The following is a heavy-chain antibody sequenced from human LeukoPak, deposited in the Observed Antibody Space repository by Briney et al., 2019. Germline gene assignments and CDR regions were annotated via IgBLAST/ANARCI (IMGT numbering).Heavy chain of an antibody. Sequence: GGSLRFSCAASGXTFNNYELNWVGQAPGKGREGFFYVSIGGNTIYDADSVKGRFTISRDNAKNSLSLQMNSLRAEDTAVYFCARGGPLIDCWGQGTLVTVSS. CDR2: VSIGGNTI. CDR1: GXTFNNYE. CDR3: ARGGPLIDC. J-gene: IGHJ4*02. V-gene: IGHV3-48*03.